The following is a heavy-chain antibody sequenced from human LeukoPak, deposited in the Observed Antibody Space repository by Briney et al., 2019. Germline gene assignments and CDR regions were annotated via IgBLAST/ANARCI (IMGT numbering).Heavy chain of an antibody. D-gene: IGHD3-10*01. V-gene: IGHV3-33*01. Sequence: GRSLRLSCAASGFTFSSYGMHWVRQAPGKGLEWVAVIWYDGSNKYYADSVKGRFTISRDNSKNTVDLQMNSLRADDMAVYYCARDWGYDSGTYCVYWGQGTLVTVSS. CDR2: IWYDGSNK. CDR3: ARDWGYDSGTYCVY. J-gene: IGHJ4*02. CDR1: GFTFSSYG.